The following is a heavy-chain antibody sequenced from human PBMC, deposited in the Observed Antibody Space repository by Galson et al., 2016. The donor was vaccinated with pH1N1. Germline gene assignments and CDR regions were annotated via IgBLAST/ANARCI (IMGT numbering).Heavy chain of an antibody. J-gene: IGHJ3*02. V-gene: IGHV1-69*02. CDR2: ILPILGIA. CDR3: ARSAAAVGNAFDM. CDR1: GGTFSSYT. Sequence: SVKVSCKASGGTFSSYTINWVRQAPGQGLEWMGRILPILGIANYAQKFQGRVTITADKSTSTAYMKVISLRSDDTAVYYCARSAAAVGNAFDMWGQGTKVTVSS. D-gene: IGHD6-13*01.